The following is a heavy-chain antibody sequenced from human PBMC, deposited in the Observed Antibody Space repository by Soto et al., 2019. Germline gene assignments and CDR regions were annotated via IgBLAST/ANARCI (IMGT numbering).Heavy chain of an antibody. CDR2: IYYSGST. Sequence: SETLSLTCTVSGGSISSYYWSWIRQPPGKGLEWIGYIYYSGSTNYNPSLKSRVTISVDTFKNQFSLKLSSVTDADTAVYYSARTGGSIAAAGTGLYYYYYMDVWGKGTTVTVSS. CDR1: GGSISSYY. D-gene: IGHD6-13*01. CDR3: ARTGGSIAAAGTGLYYYYYMDV. V-gene: IGHV4-59*01. J-gene: IGHJ6*03.